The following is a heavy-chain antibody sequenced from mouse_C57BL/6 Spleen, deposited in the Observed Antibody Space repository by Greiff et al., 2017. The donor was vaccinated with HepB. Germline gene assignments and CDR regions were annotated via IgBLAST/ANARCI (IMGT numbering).Heavy chain of an antibody. V-gene: IGHV1-59*01. CDR3: ARRGGTWGFDV. CDR2: IDPSDSYT. CDR1: GYTFTSYW. J-gene: IGHJ1*03. D-gene: IGHD5-1*01. Sequence: VQLQQPGAELVRPGTSVKLSCKASGYTFTSYWMHWVKQRPGQGLEWIGVIDPSDSYTNYNQKFKGKATLTVDTSSSTAYMQLSSLTSEDSAVYYCARRGGTWGFDVWGTGTTVTVSS.